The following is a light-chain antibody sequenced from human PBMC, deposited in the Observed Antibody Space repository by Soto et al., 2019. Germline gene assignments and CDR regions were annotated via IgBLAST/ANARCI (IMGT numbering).Light chain of an antibody. V-gene: IGKV1-6*01. Sequence: AIQMTQSPSSLSASVGDRVTITCRASQGISSDLSWYQQRPGKAPRLLLYAASTLQSGVPSRLSGSGSCTHFTLTITCLHPDVSAFDYCLQDVSHCLSFGQGTGVEIK. CDR2: AAS. CDR3: LQDVSHCLS. J-gene: IGKJ1*01. CDR1: QGISSD.